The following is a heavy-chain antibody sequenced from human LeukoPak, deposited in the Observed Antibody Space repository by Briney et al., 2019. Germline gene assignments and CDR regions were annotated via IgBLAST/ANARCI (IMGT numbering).Heavy chain of an antibody. CDR3: ARGPNPLHFDWLPWYFDY. CDR1: GYTFTGYY. J-gene: IGHJ4*02. CDR2: INPNSGGT. V-gene: IGHV1-2*02. Sequence: ASVKVSCKASGYTFTGYYMHWVRQAPGQGLEWMGWINPNSGGTNYAQKFQGRVTMTRDTSISTAYMELSGLRSDDTAVYYCARGPNPLHFDWLPWYFDYWGQGTLVTVSS. D-gene: IGHD3-9*01.